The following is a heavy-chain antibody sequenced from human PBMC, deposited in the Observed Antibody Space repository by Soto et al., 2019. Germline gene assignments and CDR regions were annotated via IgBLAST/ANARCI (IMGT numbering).Heavy chain of an antibody. Sequence: GGSLRLSCAASGFTFSNAWMSWVRQAPGKGLEWVGRIKSKTDGGTTDYAAPVKGRFTISRDDSKNTLYLQMNSLKTEDTAVYYCTTIRYYYYYYMDVWGKGTTVTVSS. V-gene: IGHV3-15*01. CDR2: IKSKTDGGTT. J-gene: IGHJ6*03. CDR3: TTIRYYYYYYMDV. CDR1: GFTFSNAW.